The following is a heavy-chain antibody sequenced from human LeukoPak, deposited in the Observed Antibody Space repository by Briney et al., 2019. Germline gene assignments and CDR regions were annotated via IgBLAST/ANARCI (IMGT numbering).Heavy chain of an antibody. CDR2: ISAYNGNT. J-gene: IGHJ4*02. CDR3: ARDGHVVVPALPGY. CDR1: GYTVTSYG. V-gene: IGHV1-18*01. Sequence: ASVKVSCKASGYTVTSYGISWVRQAPGQGLEWMGWISAYNGNTNYAQKLQGRVTMTTDTSTSTAYMELRSLRSDDTAVYYCARDGHVVVPALPGYWGQGTLVTVSS. D-gene: IGHD2-2*01.